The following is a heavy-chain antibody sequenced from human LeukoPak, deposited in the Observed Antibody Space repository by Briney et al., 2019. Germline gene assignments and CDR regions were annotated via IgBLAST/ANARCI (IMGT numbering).Heavy chain of an antibody. V-gene: IGHV3-21*01. CDR2: ISGGSGFI. CDR1: GFTFSSYR. CDR3: ATELAMAGTFDY. Sequence: GGSLRLSCAASGFTFSSYRMNWVRQAPGKGLEWVSIISGGSGFIYYADSVKDRFSISRDNAKNSLYLQMGSLRPEDTAVYYCATELAMAGTFDYWGQGALVTVSS. J-gene: IGHJ4*02. D-gene: IGHD6-19*01.